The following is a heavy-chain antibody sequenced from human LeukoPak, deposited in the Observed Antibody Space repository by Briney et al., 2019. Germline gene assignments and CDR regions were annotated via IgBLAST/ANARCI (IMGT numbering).Heavy chain of an antibody. Sequence: SETLSLTCTVSGGSISSRYWSWIRQPPGKGLEWIGYIYYSGSPNYNPSLKSRVTILVDTSKNQFSLKLSSVTAADTAVYYCASSYSSSWVDYWGQGTLVTVSS. V-gene: IGHV4-59*11. CDR1: GGSISSRY. J-gene: IGHJ4*02. CDR3: ASSYSSSWVDY. CDR2: IYYSGSP. D-gene: IGHD6-13*01.